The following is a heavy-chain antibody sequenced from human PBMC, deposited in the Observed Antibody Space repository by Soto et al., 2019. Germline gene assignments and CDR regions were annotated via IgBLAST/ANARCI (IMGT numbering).Heavy chain of an antibody. CDR1: GGSISSYY. J-gene: IGHJ4*02. CDR2: IYYSGST. D-gene: IGHD3-22*01. V-gene: IGHV4-59*08. CDR3: VRHPAVPYASSSYFDS. Sequence: SETLSLTCTVSGGSISSYYWSWIRQPPGKGLEWIGYIYYSGSTNYNPSLKSRVTISVDTSKNQFSLKLGSVTAADTALYFCVRHPAVPYASSSYFDSLGQVILITV.